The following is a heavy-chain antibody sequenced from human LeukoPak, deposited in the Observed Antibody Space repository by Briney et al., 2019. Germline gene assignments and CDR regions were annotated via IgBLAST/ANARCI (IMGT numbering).Heavy chain of an antibody. CDR3: ARDSANYYGSGSYGYYYYYMDV. CDR2: IYSGGST. V-gene: IGHV3-66*02. Sequence: SGGSLRLSCAASGFTVSSNYMSWVRQAPGKGLEWVSVIYSGGSTYYADSVKGRLTISRDNSKNTLYLQMNSLRAEDTAVYYCARDSANYYGSGSYGYYYYYMDVWGKGTTVTVSS. J-gene: IGHJ6*03. D-gene: IGHD3-10*01. CDR1: GFTVSSNY.